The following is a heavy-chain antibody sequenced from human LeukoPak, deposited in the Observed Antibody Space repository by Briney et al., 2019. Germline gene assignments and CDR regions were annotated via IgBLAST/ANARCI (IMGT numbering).Heavy chain of an antibody. V-gene: IGHV1-69*05. CDR3: AMPRYSTNGVCYHGSREYYFDY. D-gene: IGHD2-8*01. CDR1: GGTFSSYA. J-gene: IGHJ4*02. Sequence: ASVKVSCKASGGTFSSYAISWVRQAPGQGLEWMGGIIPIFGTANYAQKFQGRVTITTDESTSTAYMELSSLRSEDTAVYYCAMPRYSTNGVCYHGSREYYFDYWGQGTLVTVSS. CDR2: IIPIFGTA.